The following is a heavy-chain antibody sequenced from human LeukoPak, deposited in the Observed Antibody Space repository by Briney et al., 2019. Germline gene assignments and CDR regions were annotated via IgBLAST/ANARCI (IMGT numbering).Heavy chain of an antibody. CDR1: GGSISSYY. CDR3: ARDRTAAGTV. Sequence: SETLSLTCTVSGGSISSYYWSWIRQPPGKGLEWIGYIYYSGSTNYNPSLKSRVTISVDTSKNQFSLKLSSVTAADTAVYYCARDRTAAGTVWGQGTLVTVSS. V-gene: IGHV4-59*12. CDR2: IYYSGST. J-gene: IGHJ4*02. D-gene: IGHD6-13*01.